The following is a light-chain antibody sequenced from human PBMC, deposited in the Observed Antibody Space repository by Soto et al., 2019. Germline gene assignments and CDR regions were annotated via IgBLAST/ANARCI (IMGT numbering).Light chain of an antibody. CDR1: SSDVGGYNY. Sequence: QSVLTQPPSASGSPGQAVTISFTGTSSDVGGYNYFSWYQQHPRKAPKLMIYEVTKRPSGVPDCFSGAKSGNTDSLSVPGLQAADEAAYYCSSYAGSTPYVFGTGTKVTVL. V-gene: IGLV2-8*01. CDR3: SSYAGSTPYV. CDR2: EVT. J-gene: IGLJ1*01.